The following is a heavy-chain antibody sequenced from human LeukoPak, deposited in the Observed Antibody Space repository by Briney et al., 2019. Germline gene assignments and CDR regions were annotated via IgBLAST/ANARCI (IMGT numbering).Heavy chain of an antibody. J-gene: IGHJ4*02. CDR1: GGSVSSTVSH. CDR2: IYYTGIT. CDR3: ARLVPERFFQLNPEGYYDY. V-gene: IGHV4-39*07. Sequence: SETLSLTCIVSGGSVSSTVSHWGWVRQPPGKGLEWIGSIYYTGITYYNPSLKSRVSMSIDTSKNQFSLKLISVTAADTAVYYCARLVPERFFQLNPEGYYDYWGQGTLVTVSS. D-gene: IGHD3-3*01.